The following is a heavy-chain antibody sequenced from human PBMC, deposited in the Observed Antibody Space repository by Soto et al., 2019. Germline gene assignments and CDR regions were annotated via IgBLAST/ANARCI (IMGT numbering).Heavy chain of an antibody. CDR2: ISGSGGST. Sequence: PGGSVRRSCAASWYTFSSYAMSWVRQAAGKGLEWVSAISGSGGSTYYADSVKGRFTISRDNTKNTVYVQMNSLRAEDTAVYYWAKVVTRSGWYFADWGQGTLVAVAS. V-gene: IGHV3-23*01. CDR1: WYTFSSYA. D-gene: IGHD6-19*01. CDR3: AKVVTRSGWYFAD. J-gene: IGHJ4*02.